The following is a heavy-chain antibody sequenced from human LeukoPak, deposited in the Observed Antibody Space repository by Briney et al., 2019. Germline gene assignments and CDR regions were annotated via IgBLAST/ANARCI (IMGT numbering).Heavy chain of an antibody. J-gene: IGHJ4*02. CDR3: DLSGSLNFDY. CDR2: SSDDATYT. D-gene: IGHD1-26*01. V-gene: IGHV3-30*04. Sequence: PGGSLRLPCAASGFTFRNYAMHWVRQAPGKGLEWVAVSSDDATYTYYADSLKGRFTLSRDNSKDTLYLQMNSLRPEDTAVCARDLSGSLNFDYWGQGTLVTVSS. CDR1: GFTFRNYA.